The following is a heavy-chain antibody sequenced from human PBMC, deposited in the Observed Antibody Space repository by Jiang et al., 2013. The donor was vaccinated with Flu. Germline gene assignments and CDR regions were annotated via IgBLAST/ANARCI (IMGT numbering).Heavy chain of an antibody. Sequence: GGYSWSWIRQPPGKGLEWIGYIYHSGSTYYNPSLKSRVTISVDRSKNQFSLKLSSVTAADTAVYYCARAVGIVGGVVDIWGQGTMVTVSS. V-gene: IGHV4-30-2*01. CDR3: ARAVGIVGGVVDI. J-gene: IGHJ3*02. CDR2: IYHSGST. CDR1: GGYS. D-gene: IGHD3-22*01.